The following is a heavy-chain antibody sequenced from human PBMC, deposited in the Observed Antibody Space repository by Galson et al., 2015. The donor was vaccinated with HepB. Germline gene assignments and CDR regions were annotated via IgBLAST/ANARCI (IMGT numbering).Heavy chain of an antibody. J-gene: IGHJ4*02. CDR1: GFTFSNYG. V-gene: IGHV3-30*02. D-gene: IGHD2-2*02. CDR3: AKQMLLYEIDY. CDR2: IRYDESDR. Sequence: SLRLSCAASGFTFSNYGMHWVRQAPGKGLEWVAFIRYDESDRFYVESVKGRLTISRDKSKNTLYLQMNSLRAEDTAVYYCAKQMLLYEIDYWGQGTLVTVSS.